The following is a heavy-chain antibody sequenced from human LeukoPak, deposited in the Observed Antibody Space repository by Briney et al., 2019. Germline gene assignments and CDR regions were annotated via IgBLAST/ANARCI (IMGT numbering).Heavy chain of an antibody. Sequence: PGGSLRLSCAASGFTFSSYAMHWVRQAPGKGLEWVAVISYDGSNKYYADSVKGRFTISRDNSKNTLYLQMNSLRAEDTAVYYCARSSRPDWLSSPYYYYYGMDVWGQGTTVTVSS. CDR1: GFTFSSYA. CDR2: ISYDGSNK. CDR3: ARSSRPDWLSSPYYYYYGMDV. J-gene: IGHJ6*02. V-gene: IGHV3-30-3*01. D-gene: IGHD3-9*01.